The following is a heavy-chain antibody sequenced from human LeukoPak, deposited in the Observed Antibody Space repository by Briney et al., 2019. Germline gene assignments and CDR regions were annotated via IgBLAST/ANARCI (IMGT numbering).Heavy chain of an antibody. Sequence: GASVKVSCKASGYTFTGYYMHWVRQAPGQGLEWMGWINPNSGGTNYAQKFQGRVTMTRDTSISTAYVELSRLRSDDTAVYYCARFRFLEWRVRGAFDPWGQGTLVTVSS. CDR3: ARFRFLEWRVRGAFDP. V-gene: IGHV1-2*02. J-gene: IGHJ5*02. D-gene: IGHD3-3*01. CDR2: INPNSGGT. CDR1: GYTFTGYY.